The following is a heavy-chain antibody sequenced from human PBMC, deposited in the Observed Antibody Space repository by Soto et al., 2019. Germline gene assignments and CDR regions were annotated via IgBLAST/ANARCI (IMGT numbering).Heavy chain of an antibody. CDR2: ISYSGNT. J-gene: IGHJ6*03. CDR3: ARLPGDFWSGYYSIPYYYYYMDV. V-gene: IGHV4-59*08. CDR1: GDFISSHY. D-gene: IGHD3-3*01. Sequence: PSETLSLTCTVSGDFISSHYWSWIRQPPGKGLEWIGYISYSGNTNYSPSLKSRVTISVDTSKNQLSLKLSSVTAADTAVYYCARLPGDFWSGYYSIPYYYYYMDVWGKGTTVTVSS.